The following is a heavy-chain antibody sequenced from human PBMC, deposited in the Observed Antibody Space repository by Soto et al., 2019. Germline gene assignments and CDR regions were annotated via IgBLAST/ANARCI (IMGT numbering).Heavy chain of an antibody. CDR2: IYHSGST. CDR1: GGSTSSSSW. J-gene: IGHJ4*02. D-gene: IGHD3-16*01. Sequence: KTSETLSLTCAVSGGSTSSSSWWSWARQPPGKGLEWIGEIYHSGSTYYNPSLKSRVTISADTSANQFSLMVNSVTAADTAIYYCARLPSRHWVDYWGQGTLVTVSS. CDR3: ARLPSRHWVDY. V-gene: IGHV4-4*02.